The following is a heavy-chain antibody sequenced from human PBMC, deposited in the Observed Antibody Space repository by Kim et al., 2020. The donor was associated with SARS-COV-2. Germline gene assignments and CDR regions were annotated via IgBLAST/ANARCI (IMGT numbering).Heavy chain of an antibody. CDR1: GFTFSRYC. J-gene: IGHJ3*02. Sequence: GGSLRLSCAASGFTFSRYCMSWVRQAPGKGLEWVSYINNGGSVVQYADAMKGRFTISRDNAQNSLYLQINSLRDEDTAVYYCARDRSGITEGEWSSVWHAFDIWGHGTKVTVSS. V-gene: IGHV3-48*02. CDR3: ARDRSGITEGEWSSVWHAFDI. CDR2: INNGGSVV. D-gene: IGHD3-3*01.